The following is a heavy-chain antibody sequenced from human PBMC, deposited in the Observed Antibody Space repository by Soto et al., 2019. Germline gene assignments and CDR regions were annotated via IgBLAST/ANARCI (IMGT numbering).Heavy chain of an antibody. D-gene: IGHD5-18*01. Sequence: QVQLVESGGGVVQPGRSLRLSCAASGFTFSSYGMNWVRQAPGKGLEWVAVISYDGSNKYDADSVKGRFTSSRDNSKNPLYLQINSLRAEDTAVYYCAQDLSNTAMYWGDYFDAWGQGTMVTVSS. J-gene: IGHJ4*02. CDR2: ISYDGSNK. CDR1: GFTFSSYG. V-gene: IGHV3-30*18. CDR3: AQDLSNTAMYWGDYFDA.